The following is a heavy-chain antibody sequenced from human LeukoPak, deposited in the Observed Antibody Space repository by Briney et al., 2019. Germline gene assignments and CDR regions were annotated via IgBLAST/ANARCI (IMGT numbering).Heavy chain of an antibody. J-gene: IGHJ3*02. D-gene: IGHD6-13*01. Sequence: GGSLRLSCAASGFTFSSYSMNWVRQAPGKGLEWVSSISSSSSYIYYADSVKGRFTISRDNAKNSLYLQMNSLRAEDTAVYYCARDPGIAAAGPLMGSHDAFDIWGQGTVVTVSS. CDR2: ISSSSSYI. CDR3: ARDPGIAAAGPLMGSHDAFDI. CDR1: GFTFSSYS. V-gene: IGHV3-21*01.